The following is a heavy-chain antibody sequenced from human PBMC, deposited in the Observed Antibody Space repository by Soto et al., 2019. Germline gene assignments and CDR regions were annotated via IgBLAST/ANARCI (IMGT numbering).Heavy chain of an antibody. Sequence: QVQLVQSGAEVKKPGSSVKVSCKASGGTVSSYAISWVRQAPGQGLEWMGGIIAIVGKANYAQKFQGRVTITADESTSTAYMELSSLRSEDTAVYYCASPGGPGLSYYYGMDLWGQGTTVTVSS. CDR2: IIAIVGKA. V-gene: IGHV1-69*12. J-gene: IGHJ6*02. CDR3: ASPGGPGLSYYYGMDL. CDR1: GGTVSSYA. D-gene: IGHD3-10*01.